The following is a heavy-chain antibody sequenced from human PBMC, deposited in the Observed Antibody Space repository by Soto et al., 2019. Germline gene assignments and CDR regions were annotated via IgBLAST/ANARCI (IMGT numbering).Heavy chain of an antibody. CDR2: MNPNSGNT. V-gene: IGHV1-8*01. CDR1: GDTFTNYD. CDR3: ARGRNGMDV. J-gene: IGHJ6*02. Sequence: QVQLVQSVAEVKKPGASVKGSCKASGDTFTNYDIKWVRHATGQGLEWMGWMNPNSGNTGYAQKFQGRVTMTRNTSISTAYMELSSLRSEDTAVYYCARGRNGMDVWGQGTTVTVSS.